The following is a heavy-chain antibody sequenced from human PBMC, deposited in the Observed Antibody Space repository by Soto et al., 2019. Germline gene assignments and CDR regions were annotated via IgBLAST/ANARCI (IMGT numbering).Heavy chain of an antibody. V-gene: IGHV3-23*01. J-gene: IGHJ4*02. Sequence: PWGSLRLACAASGFTISNYAIYFCRQSPVKWLEWVSAISDSGDTTHYADSVKGRFTISRDTSKNTLYLQMNTLRAEDTAVYYCAKDQPGTTSFDYWGQGTPATVSS. D-gene: IGHD1-1*01. CDR1: GFTISNYA. CDR3: AKDQPGTTSFDY. CDR2: ISDSGDTT.